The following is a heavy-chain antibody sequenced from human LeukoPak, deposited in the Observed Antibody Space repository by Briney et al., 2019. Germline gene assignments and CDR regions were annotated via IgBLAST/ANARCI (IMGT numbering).Heavy chain of an antibody. CDR1: GYSISSGYY. Sequence: PSETLSLTCTVSGYSISSGYYWGWIRQPPGKGLEWIGSIYHSGSTYYNPSLKSRVTISVDTSKNQFSLKLSSVTAADTAVYYCARVVADNYYYYMDVWGKGTTVTVSS. D-gene: IGHD2-15*01. J-gene: IGHJ6*03. CDR2: IYHSGST. CDR3: ARVVADNYYYYMDV. V-gene: IGHV4-38-2*02.